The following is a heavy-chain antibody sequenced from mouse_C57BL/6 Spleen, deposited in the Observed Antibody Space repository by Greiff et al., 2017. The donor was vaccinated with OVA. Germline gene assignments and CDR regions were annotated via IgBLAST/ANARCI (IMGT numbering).Heavy chain of an antibody. D-gene: IGHD1-1*01. CDR3: AKAPITTVVGGYFDV. Sequence: VQLQQSGPGLVQPSQSLSITCTVSGFSLTSYGVHWVRQSPGKGLEWLGVIWRGGSTDYNAAFMSRLSITKDNSKSQVFFKMNSLQADDTAIYYGAKAPITTVVGGYFDVWGTGTTVTVSS. CDR1: GFSLTSYG. J-gene: IGHJ1*03. V-gene: IGHV2-5*01. CDR2: IWRGGST.